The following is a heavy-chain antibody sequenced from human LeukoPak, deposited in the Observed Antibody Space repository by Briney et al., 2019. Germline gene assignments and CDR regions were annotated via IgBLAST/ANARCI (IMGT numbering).Heavy chain of an antibody. Sequence: GGSLRLSCAASGFTFSSFAMSWVRQPPGKWLEWVSTVTGSGSATYYADSVKGRFTISRDNSKSTLYLQMNSLRAEDTAVYYCAKTPTYHGGAAVAHSFDYWGQGTLVTVSS. CDR1: GFTFSSFA. D-gene: IGHD6-19*01. J-gene: IGHJ4*02. CDR2: VTGSGSAT. CDR3: AKTPTYHGGAAVAHSFDY. V-gene: IGHV3-23*01.